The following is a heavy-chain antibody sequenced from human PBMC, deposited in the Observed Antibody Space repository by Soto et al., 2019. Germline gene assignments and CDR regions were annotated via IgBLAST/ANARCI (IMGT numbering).Heavy chain of an antibody. V-gene: IGHV4-61*01. CDR2: IYYSGST. CDR3: ARGSSGWHEYFQH. J-gene: IGHJ1*01. D-gene: IGHD6-19*01. CDR1: GGSVSSGSYY. Sequence: QVQLQESGPGLVKPSETLSLTCTVSGGSVSSGSYYWSWIRQPPGKGLEWIGYIYYSGSTNYNPPLKSRVTITVATSKNQFSLKLSSVTAADTAVYYCARGSSGWHEYFQHCGQGTLVTVSS.